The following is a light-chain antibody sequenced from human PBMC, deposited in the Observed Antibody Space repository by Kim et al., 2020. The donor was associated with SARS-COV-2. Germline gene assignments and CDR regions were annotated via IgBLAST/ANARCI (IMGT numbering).Light chain of an antibody. V-gene: IGKV3-15*01. CDR1: QSVHNN. CDR3: QQYNNWPRT. J-gene: IGKJ1*01. CDR2: GAS. Sequence: EILMTQSPATLSVSPGERATLSCRASQSVHNNLAWYQQKPGQAPRLLIYGASTRATGIPARFSGSGSATEFTLIISSLQSEDFAVYYCQQYNNWPRTFGQGTKVDIK.